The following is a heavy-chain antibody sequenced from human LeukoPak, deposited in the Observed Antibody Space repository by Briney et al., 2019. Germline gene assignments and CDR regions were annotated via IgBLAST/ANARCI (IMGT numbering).Heavy chain of an antibody. J-gene: IGHJ4*02. Sequence: ASVKVSCKASGYTFTGYYMHWVRQATGQGLEWMGWMNPNSGNTGYAQKFQGRVTITRNTSISTAYMELSSLRSEDTAVYYCARGARWGRYRTPYYFGYWGQGTLVTVSS. V-gene: IGHV1-8*03. D-gene: IGHD1-26*01. CDR3: ARGARWGRYRTPYYFGY. CDR2: MNPNSGNT. CDR1: GYTFTGYY.